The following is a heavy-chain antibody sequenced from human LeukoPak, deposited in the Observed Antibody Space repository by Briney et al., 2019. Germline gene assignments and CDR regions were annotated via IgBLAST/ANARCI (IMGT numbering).Heavy chain of an antibody. D-gene: IGHD2-2*01. Sequence: ETLSLTCAVSGGSISSRNWWSWVRQPPGKGLEWVSAITGSGINTHYADSVKGRFTISRDNSKSTLHLQMRSLRADDTAIYYCVKRVGYQLIWGQGTLVTVSS. J-gene: IGHJ4*02. V-gene: IGHV3-23*01. CDR3: VKRVGYQLI. CDR1: GGSISSRN. CDR2: ITGSGINT.